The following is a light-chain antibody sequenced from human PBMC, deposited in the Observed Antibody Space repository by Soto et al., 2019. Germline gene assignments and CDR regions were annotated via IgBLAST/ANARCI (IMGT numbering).Light chain of an antibody. Sequence: QSALTQPPSVSGSPGQSVTISCTGTSSDVGGYDYVSWYQQRPGKAPKLLIYDVSKRPSGVPDRFSGSKSGNTASLTISGLQAEDEADYYCCSYAGSYTVVFGGGTKLTVL. CDR2: DVS. CDR1: SSDVGGYDY. CDR3: CSYAGSYTVV. J-gene: IGLJ2*01. V-gene: IGLV2-11*01.